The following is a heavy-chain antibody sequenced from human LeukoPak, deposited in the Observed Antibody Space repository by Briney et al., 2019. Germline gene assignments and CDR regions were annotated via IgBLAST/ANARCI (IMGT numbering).Heavy chain of an antibody. CDR2: IDPSYSYS. Sequence: NLGAPLQISCQCSGSSFGNYWISWVRQMPGKGLEWMGTIDPSYSYSNYSPSLQGHVTILADKSISTAYLQWSSLKASDTAIYYCASGITTSRYGFDIWGQGTMVSVSS. V-gene: IGHV5-10-1*01. CDR1: GSSFGNYW. D-gene: IGHD3-22*01. CDR3: ASGITTSRYGFDI. J-gene: IGHJ3*02.